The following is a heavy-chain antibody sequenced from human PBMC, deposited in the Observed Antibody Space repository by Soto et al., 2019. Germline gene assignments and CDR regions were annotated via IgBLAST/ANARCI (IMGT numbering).Heavy chain of an antibody. V-gene: IGHV4-39*01. CDR1: GGSISTNFY. Sequence: QLQLQQSGPGLVRPSETLSLTCTVVGGSISTNFYWAWVRQPPGKGLEYIASIHRAGSTHYNPSLQSRVTISLDTSKNQFSPQLRSVTAADTAVYKCASHRQWLIGVEFWGQGTTVSVS. CDR3: ASHRQWLIGVEF. CDR2: IHRAGST. D-gene: IGHD5-12*01. J-gene: IGHJ6*02.